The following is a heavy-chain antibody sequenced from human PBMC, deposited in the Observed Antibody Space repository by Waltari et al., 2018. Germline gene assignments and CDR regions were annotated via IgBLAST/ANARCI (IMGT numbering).Heavy chain of an antibody. V-gene: IGHV4-39*07. CDR1: GGSISSSSYY. J-gene: IGHJ4*02. CDR2: IYYSGST. CDR3: ARAHYYDSSGYTVGFDY. Sequence: QLQLQESGPGLVKPSETLSLTCTVSGGSISSSSYYWGWIRQPPGKGLEWIGSIYYSGSTYYNPALKSRVTISVDTSKNQFSLKLSSVTAADTAVYYCARAHYYDSSGYTVGFDYWGQGTLVTVSS. D-gene: IGHD3-22*01.